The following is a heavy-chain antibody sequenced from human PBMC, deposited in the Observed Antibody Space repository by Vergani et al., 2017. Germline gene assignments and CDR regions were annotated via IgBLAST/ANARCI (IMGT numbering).Heavy chain of an antibody. V-gene: IGHV3-30*02. J-gene: IGHJ6*02. CDR2: IGYDGRIK. CDR1: EFTFSNYA. Sequence: VQLLESGGGLVQPGGSLRLTCAASEFTFSNYAMNWVRQAPGKGLEWVAFIGYDGRIKYNVDSVKGRFTISRDTSKKTLSLQMRSLRADDTAVYYCAGDRYYLGSESYPYFCYYGLDVWGQGTAVTVSS. CDR3: AGDRYYLGSESYPYFCYYGLDV. D-gene: IGHD3-10*01.